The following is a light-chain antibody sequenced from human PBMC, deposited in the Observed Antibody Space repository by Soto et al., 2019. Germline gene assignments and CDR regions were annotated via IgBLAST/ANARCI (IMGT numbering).Light chain of an antibody. CDR3: QQRSIWPIT. J-gene: IGKJ5*01. CDR1: QTVSNY. V-gene: IGKV3-11*01. Sequence: LSQSPAALSLTKGERATLSCRASQTVSNYLGWYPQKPGQAPRLLIHGASTRATGIPVRCSGSGSGTDFTLTCSSLEPEDFAVYYCQQRSIWPITFGQ. CDR2: GAS.